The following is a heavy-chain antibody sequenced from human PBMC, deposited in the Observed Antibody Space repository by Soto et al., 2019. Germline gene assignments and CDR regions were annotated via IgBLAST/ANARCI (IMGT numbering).Heavy chain of an antibody. CDR2: VFHSGGT. Sequence: SETLSLTCTVSVVSMSRHYWSWIRQSPGKGLEWIGFVFHSGGTSYNPSLESRVTISVETSTNQVSLKLSSVTAADTAIYYCARYSSQRCSPPYCFAFGAQGAPVPVS. CDR1: VVSMSRHY. CDR3: ARYSSQRCSPPYCFAF. V-gene: IGHV4-59*11. D-gene: IGHD5-18*01. J-gene: IGHJ4*02.